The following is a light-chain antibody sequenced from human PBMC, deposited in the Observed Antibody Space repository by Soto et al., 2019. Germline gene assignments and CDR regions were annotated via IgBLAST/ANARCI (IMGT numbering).Light chain of an antibody. CDR2: RAS. CDR1: DSVLHSSNNENS. Sequence: DIVMNQSPASLAVSLGERANINCKCVDSVLHSSNNENSVAWYQQKAGQRPKLLIYRASIRESGVPDRFSGSGSGTDFTLTISSLQAEDVAVYYCQQYYTGIAFGQGTRLEIK. J-gene: IGKJ5*01. V-gene: IGKV4-1*01. CDR3: QQYYTGIA.